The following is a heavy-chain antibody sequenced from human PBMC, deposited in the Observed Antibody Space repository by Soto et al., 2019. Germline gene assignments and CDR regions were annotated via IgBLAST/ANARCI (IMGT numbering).Heavy chain of an antibody. D-gene: IGHD3-16*02. CDR1: GGSISSGDYY. CDR2: IYYSGST. J-gene: IGHJ6*02. Sequence: PSETLSLTCTVSGGSISSGDYYWSWIRQPPXKGLEWIGYIYYSGSTYYNPSLKSRVTISVDTSKNQFSLKLSSVTAADTAVYYCARVKRDYDYVWGSYRYYGMDVLGQGTTVTVSS. CDR3: ARVKRDYDYVWGSYRYYGMDV. V-gene: IGHV4-30-4*01.